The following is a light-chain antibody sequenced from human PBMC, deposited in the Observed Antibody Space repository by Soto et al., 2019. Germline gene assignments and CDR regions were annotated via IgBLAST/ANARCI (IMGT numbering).Light chain of an antibody. J-gene: IGKJ4*01. CDR1: QSISDNY. CDR3: EQYGTSPPLT. CDR2: GAS. Sequence: EIVLTQSPGTLSLSPGERATLSCRASQSISDNYLAWYQQRPGQAPRLLIYGASSRATGIPDRFSGSVSATDFTLTISRLEPEDFAVYYCEQYGTSPPLTFGGGTKVEIK. V-gene: IGKV3-20*01.